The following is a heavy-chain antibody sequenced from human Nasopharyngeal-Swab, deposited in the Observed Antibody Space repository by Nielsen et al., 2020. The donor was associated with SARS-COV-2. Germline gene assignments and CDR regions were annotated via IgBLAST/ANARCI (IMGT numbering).Heavy chain of an antibody. Sequence: GESLKISCAASGFTFSDYYMSWIRQAPGKGLEWVSYISSGSGTIYYADSVKGRFTISRDNAKNSLYLQMNSLRDEDTAVYYCARPPGTSYTYFGYWGQGTLVTVSS. V-gene: IGHV3-11*04. CDR2: ISSGSGTI. CDR3: ARPPGTSYTYFGY. J-gene: IGHJ4*02. CDR1: GFTFSDYY. D-gene: IGHD3-10*01.